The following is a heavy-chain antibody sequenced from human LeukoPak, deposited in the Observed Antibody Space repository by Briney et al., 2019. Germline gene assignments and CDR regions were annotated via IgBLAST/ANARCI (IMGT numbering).Heavy chain of an antibody. V-gene: IGHV3-53*01. D-gene: IGHD3-22*01. J-gene: IGHJ4*02. Sequence: GGSLRLSCAASGFTVSSNHMSWVRQAPGKGLEWVSVIYSGGSTYYADSVKGRFTISRDNSKNTLYLQMNSLRAEDTAVYYCAGYDSSGYYYNWGQGTLVTVSS. CDR2: IYSGGST. CDR3: AGYDSSGYYYN. CDR1: GFTVSSNH.